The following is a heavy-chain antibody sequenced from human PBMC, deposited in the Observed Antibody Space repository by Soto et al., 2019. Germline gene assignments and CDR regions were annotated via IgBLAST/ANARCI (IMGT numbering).Heavy chain of an antibody. V-gene: IGHV4-39*01. CDR1: GDSIRGSNFY. CDR3: ARHGGTTPFDF. Sequence: QLQLQESGPGLMKPSETLSLTCTLSGDSIRGSNFYWAWIRQPPGQELEWVGTVYYSGSTYYHPSLKSRVTLSVDPSKNQFSLRLSSVTASDTGTYFCARHGGTTPFDFWGQGIQVAVSS. J-gene: IGHJ4*02. D-gene: IGHD4-17*01. CDR2: VYYSGST.